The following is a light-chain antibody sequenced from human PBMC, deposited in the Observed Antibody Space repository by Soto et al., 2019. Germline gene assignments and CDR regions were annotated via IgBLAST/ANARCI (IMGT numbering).Light chain of an antibody. CDR3: IQLSHCPRT. CDR2: QVS. Sequence: VLTQTPLSSPVTLGQPASISCRSSQSLVYSDGNTYLSWLQQRPGQPPRLLIYQVSNRFSGVPDRFSGSGAGTDFTLKISRVDAEDVGVYSCIQLSHCPRTFGQGTKVEIK. J-gene: IGKJ1*01. CDR1: QSLVYSDGNTY. V-gene: IGKV2-24*01.